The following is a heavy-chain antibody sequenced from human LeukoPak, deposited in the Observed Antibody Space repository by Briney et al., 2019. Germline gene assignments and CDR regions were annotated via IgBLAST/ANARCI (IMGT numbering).Heavy chain of an antibody. CDR3: ATSSPRNYFDH. Sequence: GGSLRLSCAASGFTFSTYAMSWVRQAPGKGLEWVSTVINSGGSTHYAASVKGRFTISRDDSQNTIYLQMDSLRAEDTAVYYCATSSPRNYFDHWGQGTLVTVSS. CDR2: VINSGGST. D-gene: IGHD1-14*01. CDR1: GFTFSTYA. V-gene: IGHV3-23*01. J-gene: IGHJ4*02.